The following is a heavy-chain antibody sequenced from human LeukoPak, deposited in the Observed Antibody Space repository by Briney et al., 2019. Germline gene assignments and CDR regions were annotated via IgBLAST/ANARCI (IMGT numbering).Heavy chain of an antibody. V-gene: IGHV4-34*01. CDR2: INHSGRT. D-gene: IGHD3-9*01. J-gene: IGHJ4*02. Sequence: PSETLSLTCVVYGESLSDYYWTWIRQPPEKGLEWIGEINHSGRTKYNPSLMSRVTISVDTSKNQFSLKLSSVTAADTAVYYCARGPPINYDILTGYYNFDNWGQGTLVTVSS. CDR1: GESLSDYY. CDR3: ARGPPINYDILTGYYNFDN.